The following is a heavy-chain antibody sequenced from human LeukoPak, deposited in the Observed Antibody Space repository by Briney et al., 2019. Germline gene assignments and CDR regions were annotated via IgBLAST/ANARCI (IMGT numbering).Heavy chain of an antibody. V-gene: IGHV3-30*02. D-gene: IGHD5-12*01. J-gene: IGHJ4*02. CDR2: IRYDGSNK. CDR1: GFAFSSYG. CDR3: AKVGPMVATRVVGARSTEYFDY. Sequence: QSGGSLRLSCAASGFAFSSYGMHWVRQAPGKGLEWVAFIRYDGSNKYYADSVKGRFTISRDNSKNTLYLQMNSLRAEDTAVYYCAKVGPMVATRVVGARSTEYFDYWGQGTLVTVSS.